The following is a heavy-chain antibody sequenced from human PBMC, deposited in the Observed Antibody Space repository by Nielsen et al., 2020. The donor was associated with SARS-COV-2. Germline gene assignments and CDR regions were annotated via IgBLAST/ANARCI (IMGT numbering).Heavy chain of an antibody. V-gene: IGHV3-30-3*01. CDR3: AVPTVDIVATIGPYYFDY. D-gene: IGHD5-12*01. CDR2: ISYDGSNK. CDR1: GFTFSSYA. J-gene: IGHJ4*02. Sequence: GGSLRLSCAASGFTFSSYAMHWVRQAPGKGLEWVAVISYDGSNKYYADSVKGRFTISRDNSKNTLYLQMNSLRAEDTAVYYCAVPTVDIVATIGPYYFDYWGQGTLVTVSS.